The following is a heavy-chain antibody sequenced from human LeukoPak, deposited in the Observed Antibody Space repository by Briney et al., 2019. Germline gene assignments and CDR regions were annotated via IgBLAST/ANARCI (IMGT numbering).Heavy chain of an antibody. CDR2: ISSSSSYI. Sequence: GESLRLSCAASGFTFSSYSMNWVRQAPGKGLEWVSSISSSSSYIYYADSVKGRFTISRDNAKNSLYLQMNSLRAEDTAVYYCAPSIAAPYSWFDPWGQGTLVTVSS. V-gene: IGHV3-21*01. CDR3: APSIAAPYSWFDP. CDR1: GFTFSSYS. D-gene: IGHD6-6*01. J-gene: IGHJ5*02.